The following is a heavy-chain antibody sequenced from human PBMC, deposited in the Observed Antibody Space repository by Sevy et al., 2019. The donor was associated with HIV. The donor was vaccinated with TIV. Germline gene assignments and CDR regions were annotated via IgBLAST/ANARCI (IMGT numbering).Heavy chain of an antibody. V-gene: IGHV3-48*03. D-gene: IGHD4-17*01. CDR1: GFSFSSYE. CDR3: ARDLPPSATTVAHFDY. Sequence: GGSLRLSCTASGFSFSSYEMNWVRQAPGKGLEWVSYITNSGSTIYYSDSVKGRFTISRDNAQNSLYLQMNSLGAEDTAVYYCARDLPPSATTVAHFDYWGRGTLVTVSS. J-gene: IGHJ4*02. CDR2: ITNSGSTI.